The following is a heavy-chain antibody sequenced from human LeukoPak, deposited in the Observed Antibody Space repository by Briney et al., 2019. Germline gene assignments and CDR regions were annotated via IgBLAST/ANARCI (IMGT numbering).Heavy chain of an antibody. CDR2: MNPNSGNP. CDR1: GYTFTRYD. V-gene: IGHV1-8*01. Sequence: ASVKVSCKASGYTFTRYDINGVRQATGQGLEWMGWMNPNSGNPGYAQKFQGRVTMTRNTSISTAYRELSSLRSEDTAVYYCARGVASSSWYNYYYYYMDVWGKGTTVTVSS. D-gene: IGHD6-13*01. CDR3: ARGVASSSWYNYYYYYMDV. J-gene: IGHJ6*03.